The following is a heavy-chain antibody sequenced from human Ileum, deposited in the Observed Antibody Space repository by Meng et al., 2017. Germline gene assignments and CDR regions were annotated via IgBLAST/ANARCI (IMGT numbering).Heavy chain of an antibody. Sequence: GESLKISCAASGFTFSSHAINWVRQAPGKGLEWVSAISGSGGSTYYADSVKGRFTISRDNSKNTLYLQMNSLRAEDTAVYYCAKRYYSDSSGYLGSIDYWGQGTLVTVYS. CDR3: AKRYYSDSSGYLGSIDY. J-gene: IGHJ4*02. V-gene: IGHV3-23*01. D-gene: IGHD3-22*01. CDR2: ISGSGGST. CDR1: GFTFSSHA.